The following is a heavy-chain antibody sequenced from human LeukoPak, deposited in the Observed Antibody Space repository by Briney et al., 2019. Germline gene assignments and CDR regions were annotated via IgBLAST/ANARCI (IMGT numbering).Heavy chain of an antibody. CDR2: INPNSGGT. J-gene: IGHJ1*01. V-gene: IGHV1-2*02. CDR3: ARSEVRRVRHQYFQH. CDR1: GYTFTGYY. D-gene: IGHD3-10*01. Sequence: ASVKVSCKASGYTFTGYYMHWVRQAPGQGLEWMGWINPNSGGTNYAQKFQGRVTMTRDTSISTAYMELSRLRSDDTAVYYCARSEVRRVRHQYFQHWGQGTLVTVSS.